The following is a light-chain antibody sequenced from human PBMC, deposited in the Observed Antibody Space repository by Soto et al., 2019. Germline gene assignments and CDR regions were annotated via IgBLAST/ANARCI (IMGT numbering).Light chain of an antibody. CDR1: SSDVGGYNY. V-gene: IGLV2-14*01. J-gene: IGLJ2*01. Sequence: QSALTQPASVSGSPGQSITISCTGTSSDVGGYNYVSWYQQHPGKAPKLIIYDVSNRPSGVSNRFSGSKSGNTASLTISGLPAEDEADYYCSSYTSSTTLKVFGGGTKLTVL. CDR2: DVS. CDR3: SSYTSSTTLKV.